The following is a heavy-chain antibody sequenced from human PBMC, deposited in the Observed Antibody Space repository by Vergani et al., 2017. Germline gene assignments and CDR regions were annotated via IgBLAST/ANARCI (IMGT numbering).Heavy chain of an antibody. CDR1: GFTFSSYS. J-gene: IGHJ3*02. CDR2: ISSSSSYI. CDR3: ARDRVSGWYDAFDI. D-gene: IGHD6-19*01. V-gene: IGHV3-21*01. Sequence: VQLVESGGGVVQPGRSLRLSCAASGFTFSSYSMNWVRQAPGKGLEWVSSISSSSSYIYYADSVKGRFTISRDNAKNSLYLQMNSLRAEDTAVYYCARDRVSGWYDAFDIWGQGTMVTVSS.